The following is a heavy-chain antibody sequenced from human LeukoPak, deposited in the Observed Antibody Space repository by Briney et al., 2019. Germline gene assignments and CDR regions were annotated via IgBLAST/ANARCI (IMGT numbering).Heavy chain of an antibody. CDR1: GGSISSYY. J-gene: IGHJ6*02. CDR2: IYTSGST. V-gene: IGHV4-4*07. D-gene: IGHD6-19*01. CDR3: ARDSGWSGYYYYGMDV. Sequence: SETLSLTCTASGGSISSYYWSWIRQPAGKGLEWIGRIYTSGSTNYNPSLKSRVTMSVETSKNQFSLKLSSVTAADTAVYYCARDSGWSGYYYYGMDVWGQGTTVTVSS.